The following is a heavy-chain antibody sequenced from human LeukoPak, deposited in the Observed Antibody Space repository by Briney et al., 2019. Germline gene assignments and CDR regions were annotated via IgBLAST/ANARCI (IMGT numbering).Heavy chain of an antibody. CDR2: IRGKAYGGTT. V-gene: IGHV3-49*03. D-gene: IGHD3-3*01. J-gene: IGHJ6*03. CDR1: GFTFGDYA. Sequence: GGSLRLSCTASGFTFGDYAMSWFRQAPGKGLEWVGFIRGKAYGGTTECAASVKGRFTISRDDTKSIAYLQMNSLKTEDTAVYYCTRVTGNYDFWSGYYYYYYMDVWGKGTTVTVSS. CDR3: TRVTGNYDFWSGYYYYYYMDV.